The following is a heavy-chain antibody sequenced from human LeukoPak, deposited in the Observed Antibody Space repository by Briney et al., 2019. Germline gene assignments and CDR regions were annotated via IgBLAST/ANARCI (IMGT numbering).Heavy chain of an antibody. V-gene: IGHV3-23*01. Sequence: PAQSLRLSCAASGFTFSSYAMSWIRQPPGKGLEWVSAISGSGGSTYYADSVKGRFTISRDNSKNTLYLQMNSLRAEDTAVYYCARPGVSYYDSRGYYDYWGQGTLVTVSS. J-gene: IGHJ4*02. CDR3: ARPGVSYYDSRGYYDY. CDR2: ISGSGGST. CDR1: GFTFSSYA. D-gene: IGHD3-22*01.